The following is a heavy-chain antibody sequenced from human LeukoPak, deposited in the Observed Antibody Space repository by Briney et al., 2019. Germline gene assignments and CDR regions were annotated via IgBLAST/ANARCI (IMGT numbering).Heavy chain of an antibody. CDR1: GYTFNGYY. V-gene: IGHV1-2*02. CDR2: VNPSSGGT. Sequence: ASVKVSCKASGYTFNGYYIQWVRQAPGQGLEWMGWVNPSSGGTNYAQKFQGRVTMTRDTSISTAYMELSRLRSDDTAVYYCARVNHDYVWGSYRPFDYWGQGTLVTVSS. CDR3: ARVNHDYVWGSYRPFDY. D-gene: IGHD3-16*02. J-gene: IGHJ4*02.